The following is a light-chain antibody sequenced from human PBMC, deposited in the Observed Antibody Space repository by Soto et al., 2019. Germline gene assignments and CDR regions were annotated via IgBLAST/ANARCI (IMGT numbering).Light chain of an antibody. CDR3: SSYTRSSPLV. CDR1: SSDVGAYNY. V-gene: IGLV2-14*01. J-gene: IGLJ2*01. Sequence: QSALTQPASVSGSPGQSITISCTGTSSDVGAYNYVSWYQQHPRNAPKLMIYDVSNRPSGVSNRFSGSKSGNTAALTISGLQAEDEAAYYCSSYTRSSPLVFGGGTKVTVL. CDR2: DVS.